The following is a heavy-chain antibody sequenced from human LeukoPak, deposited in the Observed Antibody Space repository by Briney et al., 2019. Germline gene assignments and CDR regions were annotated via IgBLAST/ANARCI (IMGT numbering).Heavy chain of an antibody. J-gene: IGHJ6*02. V-gene: IGHV1-69*04. Sequence: GASVKVSCKAPGGTFSSYAISWVRQAPGQGLEWMGRIIPIFGIANYAQKFQGRVTITADKSTSTAYMELSSLRSEDTAVYYCARGYSGYDSYYGMDVWGQGTTVTVSS. D-gene: IGHD5-12*01. CDR1: GGTFSSYA. CDR3: ARGYSGYDSYYGMDV. CDR2: IIPIFGIA.